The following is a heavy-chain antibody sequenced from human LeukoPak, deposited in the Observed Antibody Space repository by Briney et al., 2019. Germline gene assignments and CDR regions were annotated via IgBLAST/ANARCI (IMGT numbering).Heavy chain of an antibody. CDR3: ARQSIAAVQRDY. Sequence: PSETLSLTCAVSGYSISSGYYWGWIRQPPGKGLEWIGSIYHSGSTYYNPSLKSRVTISVDTSKNQFSLKLSSVTAADTAVYYCARQSIAAVQRDYWGQGTLVTVSS. J-gene: IGHJ4*02. CDR1: GYSISSGYY. V-gene: IGHV4-38-2*01. D-gene: IGHD6-6*01. CDR2: IYHSGST.